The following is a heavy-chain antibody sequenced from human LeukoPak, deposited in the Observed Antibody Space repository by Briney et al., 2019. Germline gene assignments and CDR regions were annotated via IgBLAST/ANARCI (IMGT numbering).Heavy chain of an antibody. V-gene: IGHV1-24*01. J-gene: IGHJ4*02. Sequence: ASVKVSFKVSGYTLTELSMHWVRQAPGKGLEGMGGFDPEDGETIYAQKFQGRVTMTEDTSTDTAYMELSSLRSEDTAVYYCATGGGGYCSGGSCPVSLWGQGTLVTVSS. CDR1: GYTLTELS. CDR2: FDPEDGET. CDR3: ATGGGGYCSGGSCPVSL. D-gene: IGHD2-15*01.